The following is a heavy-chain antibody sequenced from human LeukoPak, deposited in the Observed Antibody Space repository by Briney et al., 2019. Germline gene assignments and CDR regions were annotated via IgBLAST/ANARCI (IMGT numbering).Heavy chain of an antibody. D-gene: IGHD6-13*01. V-gene: IGHV1-2*02. CDR1: GYTFTSYD. J-gene: IGHJ4*02. CDR2: IILNSGDT. CDR3: ARGGAHTLVLAAAVIPPFGY. Sequence: ASVKVSCKASGYTFTSYDINWVRQATGQGLEWMGWIILNSGDTNYAQRFQGRVTMTRDTSISAAYMELSRLRSDDTAIYYCARGGAHTLVLAAAVIPPFGYWGRGTLVTVSS.